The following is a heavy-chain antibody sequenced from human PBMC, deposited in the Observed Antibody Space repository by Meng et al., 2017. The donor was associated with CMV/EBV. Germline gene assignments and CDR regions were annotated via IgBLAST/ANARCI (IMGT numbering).Heavy chain of an antibody. CDR1: GFTFSSYG. Sequence: GESLKISCAASGFTFSSYGMHWVRQAPGKGLEWVAFIRYDGSNKYYADSVKGRFTISSDNSKNTLYLQMNSLRAEDTAVYYGARAWGIHFDYWGQGVVVTVSS. CDR3: ARAWGIHFDY. D-gene: IGHD3-16*01. V-gene: IGHV3-30*02. CDR2: IRYDGSNK. J-gene: IGHJ4*02.